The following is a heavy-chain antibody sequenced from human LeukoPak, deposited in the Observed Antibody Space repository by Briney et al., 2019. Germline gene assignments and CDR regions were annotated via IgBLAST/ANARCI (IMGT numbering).Heavy chain of an antibody. CDR1: GGSISSNSYY. D-gene: IGHD3-9*01. CDR2: IYYSGST. V-gene: IGHV4-39*07. CDR3: ARVTGYTIEDYFDY. J-gene: IGHJ4*02. Sequence: PSETLSLTCAVSGGSISSNSYYWGWIRQPPGKGLEWIGSIYYSGSTYYNPSLKSRVTISVKTSKNQFSLKLRSVTAADTAVYYCARVTGYTIEDYFDYWGQGTLVTVSS.